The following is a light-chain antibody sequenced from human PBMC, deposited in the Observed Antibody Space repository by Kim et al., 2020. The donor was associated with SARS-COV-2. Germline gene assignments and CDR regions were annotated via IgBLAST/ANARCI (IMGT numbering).Light chain of an antibody. CDR3: SSFEGGNTLRV. J-gene: IGLJ3*02. V-gene: IGLV2-8*01. CDR1: SSDVGGYNY. Sequence: QSALTQPPSASGSPGQSPTISCTGTSSDVGGYNYVSCYQQHPGKAPKLMIYEVNKRPSGFPDRFSGSKSGNTASLTVSGLQAEDEAEYYCSSFEGGNTLRVFGGGTQLTVL. CDR2: EVN.